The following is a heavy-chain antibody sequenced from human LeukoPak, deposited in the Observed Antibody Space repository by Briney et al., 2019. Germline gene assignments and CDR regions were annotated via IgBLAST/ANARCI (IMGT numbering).Heavy chain of an antibody. D-gene: IGHD2-2*01. J-gene: IGHJ4*02. CDR3: ARDCSSTSCSLDY. V-gene: IGHV1-69*02. CDR1: GGTFSSYT. Sequence: SVKVSCKASGGTFSSYTISWVRQAPGQGLEWMGRIIPILGIANYAQKFQGRVTITADKSTSTAYMELSSLRSEDTAVYYCARDCSSTSCSLDYWGQGTLVTVSS. CDR2: IIPILGIA.